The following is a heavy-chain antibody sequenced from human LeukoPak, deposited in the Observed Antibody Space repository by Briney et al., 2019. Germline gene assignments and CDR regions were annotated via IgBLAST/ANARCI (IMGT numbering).Heavy chain of an antibody. CDR1: GISVSRFW. V-gene: IGHV3-7*03. CDR3: ARGGAPNLADY. D-gene: IGHD4/OR15-4a*01. CDR2: INEDGSEK. Sequence: GGCLTPSWAASGISVSRFWMSWVRQAPGKGLQWVANINEDGSEKHYVDSVKGRFTISRDNSKNTLYLQMNSLRAEDTAVYYCARGGAPNLADYWGPGTLVTVSS. J-gene: IGHJ4*02.